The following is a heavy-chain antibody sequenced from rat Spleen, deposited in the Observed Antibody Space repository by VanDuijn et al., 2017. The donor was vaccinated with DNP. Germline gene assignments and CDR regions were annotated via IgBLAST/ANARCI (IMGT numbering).Heavy chain of an antibody. Sequence: EVQLVESGGGLVQPGKSLKLSCVASGFTFNNYWMTWIRQAPGKGLEWVSSITNTGGSTYYPDSVQGRFTISRDNAKSTLYLQMNSLRSEDTATYYCTSGPYGGYSSWGQGVMVTVSS. J-gene: IGHJ2*01. CDR3: TSGPYGGYSS. D-gene: IGHD1-11*01. V-gene: IGHV5-31*01. CDR1: GFTFNNYW. CDR2: ITNTGGST.